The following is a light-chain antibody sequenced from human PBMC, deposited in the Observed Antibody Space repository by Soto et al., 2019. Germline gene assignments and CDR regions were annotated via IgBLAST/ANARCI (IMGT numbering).Light chain of an antibody. Sequence: EIVLTQSPGTLSLSPGKRATLSCRASQSVSSSYLAWYQQKPGQTPRLLIHGVSSRATGIPDRFSGSGSGTDFTLTISRLEPEDFAVYYCHQYGTSPWTFGQGTKVEIK. CDR1: QSVSSSY. CDR3: HQYGTSPWT. V-gene: IGKV3-20*01. J-gene: IGKJ1*01. CDR2: GVS.